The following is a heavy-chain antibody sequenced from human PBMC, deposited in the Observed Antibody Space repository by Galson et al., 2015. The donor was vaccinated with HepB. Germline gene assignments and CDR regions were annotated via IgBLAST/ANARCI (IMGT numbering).Heavy chain of an antibody. CDR3: ARLNSHYYDSSGEQFDL. D-gene: IGHD3-22*01. CDR2: INTNTGNP. Sequence: SVKVSCKASGYSFTSYAINWVRQAPGQGLEWMGWINTNTGNPTYAQGFTGRFVFSLDTSVSTAYLQISSLKASDTAMYYCARLNSHYYDSSGEQFDLWGRGTLVTVSS. CDR1: GYSFTSYA. J-gene: IGHJ2*01. V-gene: IGHV7-4-1*02.